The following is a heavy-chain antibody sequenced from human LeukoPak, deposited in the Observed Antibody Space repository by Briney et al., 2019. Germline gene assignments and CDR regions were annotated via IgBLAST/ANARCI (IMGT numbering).Heavy chain of an antibody. CDR2: IRTETDGGTT. D-gene: IGHD6-19*01. Sequence: GGSLRLSCTASGFTFGDYAMNWVRQAPGKGLEWVGFIRTETDGGTTAYAASVKGRFTISRDDSKSIAYLQMNSLETEDTAVYYCTRSVAGTWYYFDYWGQGTLVTVSS. J-gene: IGHJ4*02. CDR3: TRSVAGTWYYFDY. V-gene: IGHV3-49*04. CDR1: GFTFGDYA.